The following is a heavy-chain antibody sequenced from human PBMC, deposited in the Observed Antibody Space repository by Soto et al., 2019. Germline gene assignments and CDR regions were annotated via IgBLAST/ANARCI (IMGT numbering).Heavy chain of an antibody. CDR1: GFSLSKARMG. CDR2: IFWNDER. CDR3: IRALREGVPIYYFDS. V-gene: IGHV2-26*01. Sequence: SGPTLVNPTQTLTLTCTVSGFSLSKARMGVSWIRQPPGKALEWLAHIFWNDERSYSTSLKSRLTISKDTSKSQVVLTMTNMDPVDTGTYYCIRALREGVPIYYFDSWGQGTLVTVSS. J-gene: IGHJ4*02. D-gene: IGHD3-16*01.